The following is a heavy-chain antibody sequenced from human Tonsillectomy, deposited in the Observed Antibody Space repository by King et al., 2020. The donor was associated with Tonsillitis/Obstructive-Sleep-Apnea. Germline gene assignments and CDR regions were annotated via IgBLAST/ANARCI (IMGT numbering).Heavy chain of an antibody. CDR3: ARRYCSSTRCFPDY. CDR1: GYTFTDYY. V-gene: IGHV1-2*06. CDR2: INPNSGDR. Sequence: VQLVESGAEVKKPGASVKVSCKASGYTFTDYYMHWVRQAPGQGLELMGRINPNSGDRNLAQKFQGRVAMTGDTSMSTAYMELSRLRSDDTAVYYCARRYCSSTRCFPDYWGQGTLVTVSS. D-gene: IGHD2-2*01. J-gene: IGHJ4*02.